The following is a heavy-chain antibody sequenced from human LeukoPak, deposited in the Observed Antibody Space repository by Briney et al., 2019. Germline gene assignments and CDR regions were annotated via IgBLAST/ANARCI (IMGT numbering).Heavy chain of an antibody. V-gene: IGHV3-23*01. Sequence: GGSLRLSCAASGFLLRSYTKRGVREARGRGVEGVSGLSEREENTYYADSVKGRFTISRDNYKNTLYLQINSLRAEDTAVYYCSKDPSLYYCDYIIRWGQGPLVIVPS. CDR2: LSEREENT. CDR3: SKDPSLYYCDYIIR. CDR1: GFLLRSYT. J-gene: IGHJ4*02. D-gene: IGHD4-17*01.